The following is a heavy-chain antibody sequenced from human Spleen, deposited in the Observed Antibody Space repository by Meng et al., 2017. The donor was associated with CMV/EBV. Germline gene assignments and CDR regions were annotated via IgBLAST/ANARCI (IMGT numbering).Heavy chain of an antibody. CDR1: EFAFSSYA. J-gene: IGHJ6*02. CDR2: IRYDGSNK. Sequence: GESLKISCAASEFAFSSYAMHWVRQAPGKGLEWVAFIRYDGSNKYYADSVKGRFTISRDNSKNTLYLQMNSLRADDTAVYYCARALTDTMVRGIYSYYYGMDVWGQGTTVTVSS. CDR3: ARALTDTMVRGIYSYYYGMDV. V-gene: IGHV3-30*02. D-gene: IGHD3-10*01.